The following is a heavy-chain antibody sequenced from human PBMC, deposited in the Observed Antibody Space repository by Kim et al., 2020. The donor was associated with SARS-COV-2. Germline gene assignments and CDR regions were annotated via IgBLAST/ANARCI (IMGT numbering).Heavy chain of an antibody. CDR3: ARSAGPYDYYFDY. Sequence: RYSPAFQGQVTISADKTTTTAYLQWSSLKASDTAMYYCARSAGPYDYYFDYWGQGTLVTVSS. J-gene: IGHJ4*02. D-gene: IGHD3-16*01. V-gene: IGHV5-51*01.